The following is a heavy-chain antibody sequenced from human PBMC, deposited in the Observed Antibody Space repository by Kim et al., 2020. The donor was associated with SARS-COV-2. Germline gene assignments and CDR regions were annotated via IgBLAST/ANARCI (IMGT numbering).Heavy chain of an antibody. J-gene: IGHJ5*02. CDR1: GGSISSSNW. CDR2: IYHSGST. V-gene: IGHV4-4*02. CDR3: ARREGRHVYYDFWTWNGFDP. D-gene: IGHD3-3*01. Sequence: SETLSLTCAVSGGSISSSNWWSWVRQPPGKGLEWIGEIYHSGSTNYNPSLKSRVTISVDKSKNQFSLKLSSVTAADTAVYYCARREGRHVYYDFWTWNGFDPWGQGTLVTVSS.